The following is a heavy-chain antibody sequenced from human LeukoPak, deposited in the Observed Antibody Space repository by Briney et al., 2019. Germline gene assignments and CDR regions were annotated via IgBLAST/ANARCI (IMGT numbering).Heavy chain of an antibody. V-gene: IGHV4-59*01. CDR1: GVSITSDY. D-gene: IGHD3/OR15-3a*01. Sequence: SETLSFTCTVSGVSITSDYWSWIRQPPGKGLEFLAYISCTETTNYNPSLKSRATISIDTSKNQFSLILNSVTAADTAIYYCARLEKVDFMTYHYFPFWGRGTLVTVSS. J-gene: IGHJ2*01. CDR3: ARLEKVDFMTYHYFPF. CDR2: ISCTETT.